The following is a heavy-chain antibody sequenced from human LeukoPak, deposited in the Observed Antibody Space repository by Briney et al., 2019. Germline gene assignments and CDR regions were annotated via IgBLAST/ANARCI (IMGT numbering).Heavy chain of an antibody. CDR2: IGTAGDT. J-gene: IGHJ4*02. CDR1: GFTLSNFA. Sequence: GGSLRLSCAASGFTLSNFAMHWVRQATGKGREWVSAIGTAGDTFYPGSVKGRFTISRENAKNSLYLQMNNLRAEDTAVYYCARQMTPHGNFDYWGQGTLVTVSS. CDR3: ARQMTPHGNFDY. V-gene: IGHV3-13*01. D-gene: IGHD1-26*01.